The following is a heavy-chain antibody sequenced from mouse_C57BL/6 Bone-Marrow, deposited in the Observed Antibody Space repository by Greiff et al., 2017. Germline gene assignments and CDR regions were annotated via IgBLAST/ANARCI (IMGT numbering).Heavy chain of an antibody. CDR2: IDPETGGT. J-gene: IGHJ3*01. V-gene: IGHV1-15*01. D-gene: IGHD1-1*01. CDR3: TRRGDYGSSFFAY. CDR1: GYTFTDYE. Sequence: QVQLQQSGAELVRPGASVTLSCKASGYTFTDYEMHWVKQTPVHGLEWIGAIDPETGGTAYNQKFKGKAILTADKSSSTAYMELRSLTSEDSAVYYCTRRGDYGSSFFAYWGQGTLVTVSA.